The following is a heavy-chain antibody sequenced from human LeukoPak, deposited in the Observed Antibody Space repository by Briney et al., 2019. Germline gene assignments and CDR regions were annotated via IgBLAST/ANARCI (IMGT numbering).Heavy chain of an antibody. J-gene: IGHJ6*03. Sequence: PGGSLRLSCAASGFTFSSYSMNWVRQAPGKGLEWVSSISSSSSYIYYADSVKGRFTISRDNAKNSLYLQMNSLRAEDTAVYYCARDGDGDYGYEEYYYMDVWGKGTTVTVSS. CDR2: ISSSSSYI. CDR3: ARDGDGDYGYEEYYYMDV. CDR1: GFTFSSYS. D-gene: IGHD4-17*01. V-gene: IGHV3-21*01.